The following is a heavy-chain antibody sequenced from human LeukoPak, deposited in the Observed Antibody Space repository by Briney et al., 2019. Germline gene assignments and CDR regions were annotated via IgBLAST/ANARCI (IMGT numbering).Heavy chain of an antibody. V-gene: IGHV4-59*01. CDR2: IYYSGST. CDR1: GGSIGSYY. J-gene: IGHJ4*02. CDR3: ARGPHLDC. Sequence: PSETLSLTCTVSGGSIGSYYWSWIRQPPGKGLEWIGYIYYSGSTNYNPSLKSRVTISVDTSKNQFSLKLSSVTAADTAVYYCARGPHLDCWGQGTLVTVSS.